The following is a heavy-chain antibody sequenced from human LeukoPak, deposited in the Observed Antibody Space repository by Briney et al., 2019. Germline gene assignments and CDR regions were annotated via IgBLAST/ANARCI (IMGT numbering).Heavy chain of an antibody. CDR2: IYSGGST. Sequence: GESLRLSCGASGFTFSTYSMNWVRQAPGKGLEWVSLIYSGGSTYYADSVKGRFTISRDNSKNTLHLQMNNLRVDDTAVYYCARVRDVYNHVFENWGQGTLVTVS. D-gene: IGHD5-24*01. CDR1: GFTFSTYS. CDR3: ARVRDVYNHVFEN. V-gene: IGHV3-53*01. J-gene: IGHJ4*02.